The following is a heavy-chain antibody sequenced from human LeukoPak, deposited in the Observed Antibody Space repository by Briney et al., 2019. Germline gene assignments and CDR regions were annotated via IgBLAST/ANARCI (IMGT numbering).Heavy chain of an antibody. V-gene: IGHV3-7*01. Sequence: GGSLRLSCAASGFTFSSYWMSWVRQAPGKGLEWVADIKQDGSEKYYVDSVKGRFTISRDNAKNSMYLKMNSLSAEDPAVYYCANSARSPKLRYFDWLLSGAFDIWGQGTMVTVSS. CDR3: ANSARSPKLRYFDWLLSGAFDI. D-gene: IGHD3-9*01. CDR1: GFTFSSYW. J-gene: IGHJ3*02. CDR2: IKQDGSEK.